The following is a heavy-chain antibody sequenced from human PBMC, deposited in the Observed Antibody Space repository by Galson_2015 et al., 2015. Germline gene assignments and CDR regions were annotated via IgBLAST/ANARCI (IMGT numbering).Heavy chain of an antibody. D-gene: IGHD6-19*01. CDR3: AMEGASGWAHYYYYVMDV. CDR1: GDSVSSNSAA. Sequence: CAISGDSVSSNSAAWTWIRQSPSRGLEWLGRTYYRPKWFDDYAVSVKSRITINPDTSKNQFSLQLNSVTPEDTAVYYCAMEGASGWAHYYYYVMDVWGQGTTVTVSS. J-gene: IGHJ6*01. CDR2: TYYRPKWFD. V-gene: IGHV6-1*01.